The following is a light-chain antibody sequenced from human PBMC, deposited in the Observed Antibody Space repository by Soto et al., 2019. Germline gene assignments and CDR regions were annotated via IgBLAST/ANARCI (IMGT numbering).Light chain of an antibody. Sequence: EIMMTQSPGTLSASPGERATLSCSASQSVSSNLAWYQQKPGQAPRLLIYAVSTRATGITDRFSGSGSGTEFTLTISSLQSEDFAVYYCQQYNKWPLTFGQGTKVEIK. V-gene: IGKV3-15*01. J-gene: IGKJ1*01. CDR2: AVS. CDR3: QQYNKWPLT. CDR1: QSVSSN.